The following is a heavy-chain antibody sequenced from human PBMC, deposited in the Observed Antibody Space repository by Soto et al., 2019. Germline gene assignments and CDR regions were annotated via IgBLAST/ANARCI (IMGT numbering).Heavy chain of an antibody. CDR2: ISGSGGST. Sequence: GGSLRLSCAASGFTFSSYAMSWVRQAPGKGLEWVSAISGSGGSTYYADSVKGRFTISRDNSKNTLYLQMNSLRAEDTAVYYCAKRIGREVYAHYGMDVWGQGTTVTVSS. V-gene: IGHV3-23*01. J-gene: IGHJ6*02. D-gene: IGHD2-8*01. CDR3: AKRIGREVYAHYGMDV. CDR1: GFTFSSYA.